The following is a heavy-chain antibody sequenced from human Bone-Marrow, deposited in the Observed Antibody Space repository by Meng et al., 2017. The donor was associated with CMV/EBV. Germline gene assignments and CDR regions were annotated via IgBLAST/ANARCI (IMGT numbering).Heavy chain of an antibody. CDR1: GGAISGSDW. J-gene: IGHJ4*02. CDR3: ARRVVGSAFDY. D-gene: IGHD1-26*01. V-gene: IGHV4-4*02. CDR2: ISHSGST. Sequence: LTRDVSGGAISGSDWWSWVRQPPGKGLEWIGQISHSGSTHYNPSLKSPVSISVDKSNNQFSLKMTSVTAADTAVYYCARRVVGSAFDYWGQGTLVTVSS.